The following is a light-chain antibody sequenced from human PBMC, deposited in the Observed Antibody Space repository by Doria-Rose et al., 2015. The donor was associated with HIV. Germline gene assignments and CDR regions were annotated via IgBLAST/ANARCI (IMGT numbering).Light chain of an antibody. CDR2: DGS. V-gene: IGKV3-20*01. CDR1: KSFSSTY. J-gene: IGKJ1*01. Sequence: TQSPGTLSLSPGERATLSCRASKSFSSTYLAWYQQKPGQAPSLLIYDGSTRATGIPDRFSASGSGTDFALTINRLEPEDFALYYCHQYGTSWTFGQGTKVEI. CDR3: HQYGTSWT.